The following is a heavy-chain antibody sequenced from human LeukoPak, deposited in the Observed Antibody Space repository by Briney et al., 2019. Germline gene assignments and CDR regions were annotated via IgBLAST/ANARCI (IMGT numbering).Heavy chain of an antibody. Sequence: SQTLSLTCTVSGGSISSGGYYWSWIRQHPGKGLEWIGYIYYSGSTYYNPSLKSRVTMSVDTSKNQFSLKLSSVTAADTAVYYCARDHDYDILTRRNWFDPWGQGTLVTVSS. CDR3: ARDHDYDILTRRNWFDP. J-gene: IGHJ5*02. V-gene: IGHV4-31*03. D-gene: IGHD3-9*01. CDR1: GGSISSGGYY. CDR2: IYYSGST.